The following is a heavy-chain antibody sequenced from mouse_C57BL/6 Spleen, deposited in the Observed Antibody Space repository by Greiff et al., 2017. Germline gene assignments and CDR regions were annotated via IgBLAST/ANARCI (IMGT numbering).Heavy chain of an antibody. D-gene: IGHD2-3*01. V-gene: IGHV1-15*01. Sequence: QVQLQQSGAELVRPGASVTLSCTASGYTFTDYEMHWVKQTPVHGLEWIGAIDPETGGTAYNQKFKGKAIVTADKSSSTAYMELRSLTSEDSAVYSCTWDGCYVWFAYWGQGTLVTVSA. CDR2: IDPETGGT. CDR3: TWDGCYVWFAY. J-gene: IGHJ3*01. CDR1: GYTFTDYE.